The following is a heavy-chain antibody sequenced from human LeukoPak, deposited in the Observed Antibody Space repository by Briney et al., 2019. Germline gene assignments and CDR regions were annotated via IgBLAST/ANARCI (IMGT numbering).Heavy chain of an antibody. Sequence: GGSLRLSCAASGFTFSSYSMNWVRQAPGKGLEWVSSISSSSSYIYYADSVKGRFTISRDNAKNSLYLQMNSLRAEDTAVYYCARDLRSSGNIWFDPWGQGTLVTVSS. V-gene: IGHV3-21*01. CDR2: ISSSSSYI. D-gene: IGHD3-10*01. J-gene: IGHJ5*02. CDR3: ARDLRSSGNIWFDP. CDR1: GFTFSSYS.